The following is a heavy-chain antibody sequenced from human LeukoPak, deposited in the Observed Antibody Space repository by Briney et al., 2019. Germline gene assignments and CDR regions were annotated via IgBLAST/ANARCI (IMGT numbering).Heavy chain of an antibody. CDR3: AKEGAYPIITYDS. J-gene: IGHJ5*01. Sequence: QPGGSLRLSCAASGFSFSRYWMNWVRQAPGKGLEWVANIKGDGNEKNYVDSVKGRFSISRDNARNSLYLQMDSLRAEDTAVYYCAKEGAYPIITYDSWGKGALVSVSS. V-gene: IGHV3-7*01. CDR2: IKGDGNEK. D-gene: IGHD3-10*01. CDR1: GFSFSRYW.